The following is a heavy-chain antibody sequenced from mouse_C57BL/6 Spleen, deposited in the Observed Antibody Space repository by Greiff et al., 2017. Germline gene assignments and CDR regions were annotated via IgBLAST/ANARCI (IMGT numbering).Heavy chain of an antibody. J-gene: IGHJ2*01. CDR3: ARTTSYYFDY. CDR2: ISSGSSTI. Sequence: EVKLVESGGGLVKPGGSLKLSCAASGFTFSDYGMHWVRQAPEKGLEWVAYISSGSSTIYYADTVKGRFTISRDNAKNTLFLQLTSLRSEDTAMFYCARTTSYYFDYWGQGTTRTVSS. V-gene: IGHV5-17*01. CDR1: GFTFSDYG.